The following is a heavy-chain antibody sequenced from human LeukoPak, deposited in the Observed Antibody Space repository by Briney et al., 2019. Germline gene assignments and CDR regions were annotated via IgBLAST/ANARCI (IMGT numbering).Heavy chain of an antibody. J-gene: IGHJ4*02. CDR2: IKRKTHGGTA. CDR1: GFTFSNSW. V-gene: IGHV3-15*01. Sequence: GGSPRLSCAASGFTFSNSWMSWVRQAPGKGLEWVGRIKRKTHGGTADYAAPVKGRFTISRDDSKNTLYLQMNSLKTEDTAVYYCTTEVLSTSYFDYWGQGTLVTVSS. CDR3: TTEVLSTSYFDY. D-gene: IGHD2/OR15-2a*01.